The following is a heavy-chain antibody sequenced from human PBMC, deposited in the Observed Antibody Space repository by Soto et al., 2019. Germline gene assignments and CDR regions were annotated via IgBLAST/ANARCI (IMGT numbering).Heavy chain of an antibody. CDR2: ISSSSSTI. Sequence: EVQLVESGGGLVQPGGSLRLSCAASGFTFSSYSINWVRQAPGKGLEWVSYISSSSSTIYYADSVKSRFTISRDNAKNSLYPQMNSLRAEDTAVYYCAGEADYLNGFDPWGQGTLVTVSS. J-gene: IGHJ5*02. CDR1: GFTFSSYS. V-gene: IGHV3-48*01. CDR3: AGEADYLNGFDP. D-gene: IGHD4-17*01.